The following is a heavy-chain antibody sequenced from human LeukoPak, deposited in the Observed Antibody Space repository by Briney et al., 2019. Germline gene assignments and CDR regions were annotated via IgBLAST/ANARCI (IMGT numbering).Heavy chain of an antibody. CDR3: LWWDY. D-gene: IGHD2-21*01. J-gene: IGHJ4*02. CDR2: IKSNSGGETT. V-gene: IGHV3-15*01. CDR1: GFTLCILW. Sequence: PGGSLRLSCVASGFTLCILWASCLRQAPGEGLEWVGSIKSNSGGETTDYAASVKGRFTISRDDSKNTVHLQMNSLKTEDTAVYYCLWWDYWGQGTLVTVSS.